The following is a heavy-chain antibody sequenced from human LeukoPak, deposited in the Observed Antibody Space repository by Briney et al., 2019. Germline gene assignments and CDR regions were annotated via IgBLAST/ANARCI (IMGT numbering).Heavy chain of an antibody. V-gene: IGHV1-69*13. CDR2: IIPIFGTA. J-gene: IGHJ4*02. D-gene: IGHD2-2*01. Sequence: GASVTVSCKASGGTFSSHAISWVRQAPGQGLEWMGGIIPIFGTANYAQKFQGRVTITADESTSTAYMELSSLRSEDTAVYYCARVRIVGYCSSTSCYPFYFDYWGQGTLVTVSS. CDR3: ARVRIVGYCSSTSCYPFYFDY. CDR1: GGTFSSHA.